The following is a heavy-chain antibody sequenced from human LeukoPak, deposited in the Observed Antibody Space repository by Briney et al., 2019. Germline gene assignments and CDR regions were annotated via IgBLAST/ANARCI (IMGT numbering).Heavy chain of an antibody. D-gene: IGHD3-22*01. Sequence: ASGEASCKASGYTFTSYYMLWVRQAPGHGVEWGGVIDPLGGSTSYAQKFQRRVAMTRDMSTRTVYMELSSLRSEDPAVYYCATYYYDSSGYYYGGDYWGQGTLVTVSS. CDR3: ATYYYDSSGYYYGGDY. J-gene: IGHJ4*02. CDR1: GYTFTSYY. CDR2: IDPLGGST. V-gene: IGHV1-46*01.